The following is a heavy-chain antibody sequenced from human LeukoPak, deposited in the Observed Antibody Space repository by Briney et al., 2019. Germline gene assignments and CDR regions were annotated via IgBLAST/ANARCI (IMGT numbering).Heavy chain of an antibody. CDR3: ARASTTVPNLLDH. CDR1: GFTFSTYW. CDR2: IKGDGSST. V-gene: IGHV3-74*01. Sequence: GGSLRLSCAASGFTFSTYWMHWVRQAPGKGLVWVARIKGDGSSTIYADSVKGRFTISRDNSKNTLYLQTSSLRAEDTAVYYCARASTTVPNLLDHWGRGTLVTVST. J-gene: IGHJ4*02. D-gene: IGHD4-17*01.